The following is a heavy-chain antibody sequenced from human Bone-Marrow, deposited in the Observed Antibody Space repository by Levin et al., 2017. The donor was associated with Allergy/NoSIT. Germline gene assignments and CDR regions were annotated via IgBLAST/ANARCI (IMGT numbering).Heavy chain of an antibody. J-gene: IGHJ4*02. V-gene: IGHV3-15*01. Sequence: GGSLRLSCAASGFTFSNAWMSWVRQAPGKGLEWVGRIKSKTDGGTTDYAAPVKGRFTISRDDSKNTLYLQMNSLKTEDTAVYYCTAGFLEWLLFFPLCYWGQGTLVTVSS. CDR3: TAGFLEWLLFFPLCY. CDR2: IKSKTDGGTT. D-gene: IGHD3-3*01. CDR1: GFTFSNAW.